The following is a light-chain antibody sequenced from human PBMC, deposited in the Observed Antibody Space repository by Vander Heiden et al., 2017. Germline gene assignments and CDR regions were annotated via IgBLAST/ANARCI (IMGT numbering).Light chain of an antibody. CDR2: DAS. CDR3: QQSYNIPRT. V-gene: IGKV1-39*01. Sequence: DIQMTQSPSSLSASVGDRVTISCRTSHNIYSYLNWYQQKSGKAPKLLLYDASTVQRGFPSRFSGGGSGTDFTLTISSLQPEDFATYFCQQSYNIPRTFGGGTKVEL. CDR1: HNIYSY. J-gene: IGKJ4*01.